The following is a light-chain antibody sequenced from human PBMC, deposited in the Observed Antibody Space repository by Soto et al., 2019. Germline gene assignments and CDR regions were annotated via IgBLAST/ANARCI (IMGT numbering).Light chain of an antibody. CDR2: EVS. Sequence: QSALTQPPSASGSPGQSVTISCTGTRSDVGGYNCVSWYQQHPGKAPKLIIYEVSKRPSGVPDRFSGSKSGNTASLTVPGLQAEDEADYYCSSYAGSTVVFGGGTQLTVL. V-gene: IGLV2-8*01. CDR3: SSYAGSTVV. J-gene: IGLJ2*01. CDR1: RSDVGGYNC.